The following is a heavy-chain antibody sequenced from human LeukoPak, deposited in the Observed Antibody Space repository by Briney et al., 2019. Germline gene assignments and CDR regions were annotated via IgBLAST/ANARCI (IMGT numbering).Heavy chain of an antibody. CDR1: GFTSIAYA. J-gene: IGHJ4*02. CDR2: ISGGGVTT. CDR3: ATAPNRTGLLHDY. V-gene: IGHV3-23*01. D-gene: IGHD7-27*01. Sequence: GGSLRLSCVGSGFTSIAYALTWARQAPGKGLEWVSGISGGGVTTYYADSVKGRFTISRDNSKNTLYLQLNSLRAEDTAVYYCATAPNRTGLLHDYWGQGTLVTVSS.